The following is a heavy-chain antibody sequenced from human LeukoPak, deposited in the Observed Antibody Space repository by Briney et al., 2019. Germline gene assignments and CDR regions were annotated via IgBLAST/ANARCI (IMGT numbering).Heavy chain of an antibody. CDR1: GGSISTYY. CDR3: ARGNYVYYYGMDV. D-gene: IGHD4-11*01. CDR2: IYYSGST. Sequence: PSETLSLTCTVSGGSISTYYWSWIRQPPGKGLEYIGYIYYSGSTNHNPSLKSRVTISLDTAKNQFSLKLSSVTAADTAVYYCARGNYVYYYGMDVWGQGTTVTVSS. J-gene: IGHJ6*02. V-gene: IGHV4-59*01.